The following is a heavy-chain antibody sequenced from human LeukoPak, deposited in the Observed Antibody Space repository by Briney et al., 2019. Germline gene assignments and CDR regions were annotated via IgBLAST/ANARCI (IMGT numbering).Heavy chain of an antibody. Sequence: SETLSLTCTVSGGSISSYYWTWIRQPPGKGLEWIGYIYYSGSTNYNPSLKSRVIISVDTSKNQFSLKLNSVTAADTAVYYCARGYDSSGYYYETADAFDIWGQGTMVTVSS. D-gene: IGHD3-22*01. CDR1: GGSISSYY. CDR3: ARGYDSSGYYYETADAFDI. V-gene: IGHV4-59*01. CDR2: IYYSGST. J-gene: IGHJ3*02.